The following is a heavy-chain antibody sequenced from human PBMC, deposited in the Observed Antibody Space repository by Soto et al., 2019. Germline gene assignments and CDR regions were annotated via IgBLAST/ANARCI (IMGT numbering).Heavy chain of an antibody. D-gene: IGHD6-19*01. CDR2: IDPSDSYT. J-gene: IGHJ6*02. CDR3: ARRTSSGWTSGYYYYGMDV. CDR1: GYSFTSYW. Sequence: PGESLKISCKGSGYSFTSYWISWVRQMPGKGLEWMGRIDPSDSYTNYSPSFQGHVTISADKSISTAYLQWSSLKASDTAMYYCARRTSSGWTSGYYYYGMDVWGQGTTVTVSS. V-gene: IGHV5-10-1*01.